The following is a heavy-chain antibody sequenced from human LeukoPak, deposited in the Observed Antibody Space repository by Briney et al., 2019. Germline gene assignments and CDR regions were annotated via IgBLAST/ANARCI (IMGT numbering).Heavy chain of an antibody. J-gene: IGHJ4*02. CDR3: AKGARSGYSYGYYFDY. D-gene: IGHD5-18*01. Sequence: GGSLRLSCVASGFTFSSHWMTWVRQAPGKGLEWVAVISYDGSNKYYADSVKGRFTISRDNSKNTLYLQMNSLRAEDTAVYYCAKGARSGYSYGYYFDYWGQGTLVTVSS. CDR1: GFTFSSHW. CDR2: ISYDGSNK. V-gene: IGHV3-30*18.